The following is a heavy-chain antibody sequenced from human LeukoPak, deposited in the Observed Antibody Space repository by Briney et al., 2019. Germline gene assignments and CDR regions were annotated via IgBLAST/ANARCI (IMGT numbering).Heavy chain of an antibody. V-gene: IGHV3-23*01. CDR3: AKSLTVTPGVDKPHYY. J-gene: IGHJ4*02. D-gene: IGHD3-10*01. Sequence: PGGSLRLSCVVSGFMFSDYAMTWVRQAPGKGLEWVASIGGGVSASYADSVRGRFSISRDNSKNTLYLQMNSLTAEDTAVYFCAKSLTVTPGVDKPHYYWGPGTLVTVSS. CDR2: IGGGVSA. CDR1: GFMFSDYA.